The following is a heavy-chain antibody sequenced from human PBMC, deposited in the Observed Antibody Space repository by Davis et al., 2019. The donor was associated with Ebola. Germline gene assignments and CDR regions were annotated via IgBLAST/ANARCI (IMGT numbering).Heavy chain of an antibody. CDR2: INHSGSI. V-gene: IGHV4-34*01. J-gene: IGHJ5*02. CDR3: ARVRLSGITSWFDP. CDR1: GGSFSGYY. D-gene: IGHD1-26*01. Sequence: SETLSLTCAVYGGSFSGYYWSWIRQPPGKGLEWIGEINHSGSINYNPSLKSRVTISVDTSKNQFSLKLSSVTAADTAVYYCARVRLSGITSWFDPWGQGTLVTVSS.